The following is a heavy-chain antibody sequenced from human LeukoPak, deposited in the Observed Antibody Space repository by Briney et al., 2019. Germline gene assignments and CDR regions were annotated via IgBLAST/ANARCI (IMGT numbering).Heavy chain of an antibody. Sequence: PGGSLRLSCAASGFTFSGYAMHWVRQAPGKGLEWVAVTSYDGTNKYYADSVKGRFTISRDNSKNTMYLQMSSLRPEDTAVYYCARDPYCSSTSCYSDYWGQGTLVTVSS. D-gene: IGHD2-2*02. J-gene: IGHJ4*02. V-gene: IGHV3-30-3*01. CDR1: GFTFSGYA. CDR3: ARDPYCSSTSCYSDY. CDR2: TSYDGTNK.